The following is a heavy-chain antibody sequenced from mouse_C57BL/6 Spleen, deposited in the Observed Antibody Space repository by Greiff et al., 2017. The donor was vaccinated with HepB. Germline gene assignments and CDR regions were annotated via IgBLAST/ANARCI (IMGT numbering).Heavy chain of an antibody. CDR1: GFTFSSYA. CDR3: ARERAYGNPFAY. Sequence: EVKLVESGGGLVKPGGSLKLSCAASGFTFSSYAMSWVRQTPEKRLEWVATISDGGSYTYYPDNVKGRFTISRDNAKNNLYLQMSHLKSEDTAMYYCARERAYGNPFAYWGQGTLVTVSA. J-gene: IGHJ3*01. D-gene: IGHD2-1*01. CDR2: ISDGGSYT. V-gene: IGHV5-4*01.